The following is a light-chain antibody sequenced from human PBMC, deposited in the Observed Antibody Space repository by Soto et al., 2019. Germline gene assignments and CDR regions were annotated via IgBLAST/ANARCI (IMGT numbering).Light chain of an antibody. V-gene: IGLV2-14*03. CDR3: SSYTASSTRV. CDR1: SSDVGAYDF. J-gene: IGLJ1*01. CDR2: EVR. Sequence: QSALTQPASVSGSPGQPITISCTGTSSDVGAYDFVSWYQQHPDKAPKLLIYEVRNRPSGVSNRFSGSESVNTATLTISGLQADVEADYYCSSYTASSTRVFGTGTKLTVL.